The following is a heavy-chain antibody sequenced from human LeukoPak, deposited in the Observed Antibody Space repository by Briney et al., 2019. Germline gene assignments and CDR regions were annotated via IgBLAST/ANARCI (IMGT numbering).Heavy chain of an antibody. CDR2: IYHTGST. Sequence: SETLSLTCTVSGGSISSSNSYWGWIRQPPGKGLEWIGTIYHTGSTYYNPSLKSRVTISVDTSKNQFSLNLSSVTAADTAVYYCARYYYDSRLSDYWGQGTLVTVSS. V-gene: IGHV4-39*01. CDR1: GGSISSSNSY. J-gene: IGHJ4*02. CDR3: ARYYYDSRLSDY. D-gene: IGHD3-22*01.